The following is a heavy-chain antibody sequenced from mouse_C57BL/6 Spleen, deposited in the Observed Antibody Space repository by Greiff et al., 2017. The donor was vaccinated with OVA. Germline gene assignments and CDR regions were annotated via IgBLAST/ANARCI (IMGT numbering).Heavy chain of an antibody. J-gene: IGHJ4*01. CDR3: ARRLGRKDYAMDY. CDR1: GYTFTDYN. CDR2: INPNNGGT. Sequence: EVQLQQSGPELVKPGASVKMSCKASGYTFTDYNMHWVKQSHGKSLEWIGYINPNNGGTSYNQKFKGKATLTVNKSSSTAYMELRSLTSEDSAVYYCARRLGRKDYAMDYWGQGTSVTVSS. V-gene: IGHV1-22*01. D-gene: IGHD4-1*01.